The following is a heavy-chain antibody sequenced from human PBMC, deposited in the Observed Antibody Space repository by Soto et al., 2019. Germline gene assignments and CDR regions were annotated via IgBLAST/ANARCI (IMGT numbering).Heavy chain of an antibody. CDR2: VFHTGSV. V-gene: IGHV4-4*02. Sequence: QLRLQESGPGLVKPSETLSLTCSMSGGSITASVWWTWVRLTPEKGLQWIGEVFHTGSVNYNPSLQSRLTISVDKSMGQFSLRLTSVTAADTAVYYCARKAWTRLDYWGQGALVTVSS. D-gene: IGHD1-1*01. CDR1: GGSITASVW. CDR3: ARKAWTRLDY. J-gene: IGHJ4*02.